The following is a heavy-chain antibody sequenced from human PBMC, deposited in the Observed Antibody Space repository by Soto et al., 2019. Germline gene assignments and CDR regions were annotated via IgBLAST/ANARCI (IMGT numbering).Heavy chain of an antibody. D-gene: IGHD6-19*01. CDR2: ISRSSTNI. Sequence: EVQLVESGGGLVKPGGSLRLSCAASGFTFSNYTMEWVRQAPGKGLDWLSSISRSSTNIFYADSVKGRFTVSRDNANNVLYLQINSLSAEDTAIYYCARALKVAASNSYFYYGMDVWDQGTTVTVSS. CDR3: ARALKVAASNSYFYYGMDV. CDR1: GFTFSNYT. V-gene: IGHV3-21*01. J-gene: IGHJ6*02.